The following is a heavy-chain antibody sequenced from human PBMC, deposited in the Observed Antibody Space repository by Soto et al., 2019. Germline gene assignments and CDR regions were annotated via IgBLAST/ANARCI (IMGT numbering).Heavy chain of an antibody. CDR2: ISAYNGNT. J-gene: IGHJ4*02. D-gene: IGHD2-2*01. V-gene: IGHV1-18*01. Sequence: CGYCLPTNSSMWLGQASGQGLEWMGWISAYNGNTNSAQRLQGRVTMTLDTSTSTVYMELRSLTSDDTAVYYCARHGGYAPLAFCGKRTLVPV. CDR3: ARHGGYAPLAF. CDR1: GYCLPTNS.